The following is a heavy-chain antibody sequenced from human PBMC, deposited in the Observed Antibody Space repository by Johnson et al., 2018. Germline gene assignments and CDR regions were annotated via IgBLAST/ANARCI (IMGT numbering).Heavy chain of an antibody. D-gene: IGHD3-22*01. CDR1: GGSISSYY. Sequence: QVQLQESGPGLVKPSETLSLTCTVFGGSISSYYWSWIRQPPGKGLEWIGYIYYSGSTNYNPSLKSRVTISVDTSKNQFSLKLRSVTAADTAVYYCARAPLITMIVEGSYLDVWGKGTTVTVSS. CDR3: ARAPLITMIVEGSYLDV. V-gene: IGHV4-59*01. CDR2: IYYSGST. J-gene: IGHJ6*03.